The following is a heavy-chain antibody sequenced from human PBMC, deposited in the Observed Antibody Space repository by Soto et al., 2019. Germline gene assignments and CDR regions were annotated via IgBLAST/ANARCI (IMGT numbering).Heavy chain of an antibody. J-gene: IGHJ6*02. CDR1: GFTFSSYS. V-gene: IGHV3-48*01. Sequence: PGGSLRLSCAASGFTFSSYSMNWVRQAPGKGLEWVSYISSSSSTIYYADSVKGRFTISRDNAKNSLYLQVNSLRAEDTAVYYCARPKGPYYYYGMDVWGQGTTVTVSS. CDR3: ARPKGPYYYYGMDV. CDR2: ISSSSSTI.